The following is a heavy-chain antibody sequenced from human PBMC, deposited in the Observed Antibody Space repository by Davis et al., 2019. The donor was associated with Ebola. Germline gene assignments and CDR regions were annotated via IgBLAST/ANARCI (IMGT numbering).Heavy chain of an antibody. D-gene: IGHD3-9*01. CDR2: IYHSGST. Sequence: SETLSLTCIVSGGSISSSSYYWGWIRQPPGKGLEWIGEIYHSGSTNYNPSLKSRVTISVDKSKNQFSLKLSSVTAADTAVYYCARETPLTYYDILTGSLGFDDWGQGTLVTVSS. CDR1: GGSISSSSYY. CDR3: ARETPLTYYDILTGSLGFDD. V-gene: IGHV4-39*07. J-gene: IGHJ4*02.